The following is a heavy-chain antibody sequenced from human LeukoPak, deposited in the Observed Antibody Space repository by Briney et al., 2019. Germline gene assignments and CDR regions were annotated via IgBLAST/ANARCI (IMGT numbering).Heavy chain of an antibody. CDR3: ARGWPSFDY. CDR1: GGSISSYY. CDR2: IYYSGSS. D-gene: IGHD6-13*01. V-gene: IGHV4-59*01. J-gene: IGHJ4*02. Sequence: SSETLSLTCSVSGGSISSYYWNWIRQSPGKGLEWIGHIYYSGSSNYNPSLKSRVTISVDTSKNQFSLKLSSVTAADTAVYYCARGWPSFDYWGQGTLVTVSS.